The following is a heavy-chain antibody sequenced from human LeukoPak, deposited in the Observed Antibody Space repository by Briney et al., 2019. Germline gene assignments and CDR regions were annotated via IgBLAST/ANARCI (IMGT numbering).Heavy chain of an antibody. Sequence: GGSLRLSCAASGFTFSSYGMHWVRQAPGKGLGWVAVIWYDGSNKYYADSVKGRFTISRDNSKNTLYLQMNSLRAEDTAVYYCARAASGYYYVWDYWGQGTLVTVSS. J-gene: IGHJ4*02. V-gene: IGHV3-33*01. CDR2: IWYDGSNK. CDR1: GFTFSSYG. D-gene: IGHD3-22*01. CDR3: ARAASGYYYVWDY.